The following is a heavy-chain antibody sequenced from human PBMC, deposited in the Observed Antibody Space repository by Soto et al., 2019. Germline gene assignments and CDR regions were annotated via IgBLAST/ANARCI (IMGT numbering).Heavy chain of an antibody. CDR3: ARGVAGSGFDL. J-gene: IGHJ4*02. Sequence: PSQTLSLTCAISGDSVSSNTAAWNWIGSSPSRGLEWLGRTYYRSNWRHDYAVSVKSRITVKPDTCKNHFSLQLNSVTPDDTAVYYGARGVAGSGFDLWGQGTLVTVSS. V-gene: IGHV6-1*01. D-gene: IGHD6-19*01. CDR1: GDSVSSNTAA. CDR2: TYYRSNWRH.